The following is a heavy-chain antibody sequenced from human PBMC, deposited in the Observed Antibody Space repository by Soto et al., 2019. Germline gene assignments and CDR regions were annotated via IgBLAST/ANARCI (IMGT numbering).Heavy chain of an antibody. CDR1: GFTFSSYG. CDR2: ISYDGSNK. V-gene: IGHV3-30*03. Sequence: GGSLRLSCAASGFTFSSYGMHWVRQAPGKGLEWVAVISYDGSNKYYADSVKGRFTISRDNSTSTAYMELSSLRSEDTAVYYCARDLGDSLTAGPGYWGQGTLVTVSS. CDR3: ARDLGDSLTAGPGY. J-gene: IGHJ4*02. D-gene: IGHD6-13*01.